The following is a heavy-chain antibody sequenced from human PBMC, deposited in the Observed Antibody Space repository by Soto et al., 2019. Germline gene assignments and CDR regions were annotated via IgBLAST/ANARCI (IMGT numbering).Heavy chain of an antibody. CDR3: ARPGYSYGEKVLYYFDY. V-gene: IGHV3-23*01. J-gene: IGHJ4*02. CDR1: GFTFSSYA. D-gene: IGHD5-18*01. Sequence: GGSLRLSCAASGFTFSSYAMSWVRQAPGKGLEWVSAISGSGGSTYYADSVKGRFTISRDNSKNTLYLQMNSLRAEDTAVYYCARPGYSYGEKVLYYFDYWGQGTLVTVSS. CDR2: ISGSGGST.